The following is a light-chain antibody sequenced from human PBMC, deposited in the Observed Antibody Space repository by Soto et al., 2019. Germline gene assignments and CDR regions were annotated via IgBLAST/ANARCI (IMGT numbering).Light chain of an antibody. CDR1: QSISNW. V-gene: IGKV1-5*03. CDR2: KAS. Sequence: DIQMTQSPSTLSASVGDRVTITCRASQSISNWLAWYQQKPGKAPKLLIYKASTLESGVPSRFSGSGSGTEFTLTISSLQPDDFATYYCQQYNSIPGTFGQGTKLEIK. J-gene: IGKJ2*02. CDR3: QQYNSIPGT.